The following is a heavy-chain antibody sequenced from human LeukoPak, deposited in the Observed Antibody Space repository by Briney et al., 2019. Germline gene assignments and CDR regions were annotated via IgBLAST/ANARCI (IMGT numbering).Heavy chain of an antibody. V-gene: IGHV3-23*01. D-gene: IGHD2-8*01. CDR2: ISGSGEST. J-gene: IGHJ6*03. Sequence: GGSLRLSCVGSGFSFSSYGMTWVRQAPGKGLEWVSAISGSGESTYNAGSVQGRFTISRDNSKNTLYLQMNSLRAEDTAAYYCAREINGAPYYYYYYMDVWGKGTTVTVSS. CDR3: AREINGAPYYYYYYMDV. CDR1: GFSFSSYG.